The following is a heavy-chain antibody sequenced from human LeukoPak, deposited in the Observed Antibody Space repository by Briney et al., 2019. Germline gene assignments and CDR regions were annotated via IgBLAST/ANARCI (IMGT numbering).Heavy chain of an antibody. Sequence: PGGSLRLSCAASGFTVSSNYMSWVRQAPGKGLEWVSVIYSGGSTYYAGSVKGRFTISRDNSKNTLYLQMNSLRAEDTAVYYCARVPKYEVPPYFDYWGQGTLVTVSS. D-gene: IGHD3-3*01. J-gene: IGHJ4*02. V-gene: IGHV3-66*01. CDR2: IYSGGST. CDR1: GFTVSSNY. CDR3: ARVPKYEVPPYFDY.